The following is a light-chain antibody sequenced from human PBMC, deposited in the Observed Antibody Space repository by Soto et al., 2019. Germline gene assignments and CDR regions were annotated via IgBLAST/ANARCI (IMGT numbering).Light chain of an antibody. CDR1: QGIRNQ. Sequence: AIQMTQSPSSLSASVGDGVTITCRASQGIRNQLAWYQQKAGKAPKVLIYAASSLQSGVPSRFIGSGSGTDFTLTISSLQPEDFATYYCLQDYNLPYTFGQGTKVDIK. V-gene: IGKV1-6*01. CDR3: LQDYNLPYT. CDR2: AAS. J-gene: IGKJ2*01.